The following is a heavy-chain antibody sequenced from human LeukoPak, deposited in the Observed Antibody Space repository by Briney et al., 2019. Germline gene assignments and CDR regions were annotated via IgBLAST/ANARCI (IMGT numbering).Heavy chain of an antibody. J-gene: IGHJ4*02. CDR2: INHSGST. CDR1: GGSFSDYY. Sequence: PSETLSLTCAVYGGSFSDYYWSWIRKPPGKGLEWIGEINHSGSTNYNPALKSRVTISVDTTKNQFSLKLSSVTAADTAVYYCARLSGRVRSIWGQGTLVTVSS. V-gene: IGHV4-34*01. D-gene: IGHD3-16*01. CDR3: ARLSGRVRSI.